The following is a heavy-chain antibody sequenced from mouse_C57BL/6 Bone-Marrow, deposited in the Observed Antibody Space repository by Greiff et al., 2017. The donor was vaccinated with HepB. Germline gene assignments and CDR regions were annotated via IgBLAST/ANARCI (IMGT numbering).Heavy chain of an antibody. CDR3: ARGTAQATYAMDY. Sequence: EVQLQESGGGLVQPGGSLKLSCAASGFTFSDYYMYWVRQTPEKRLEWVAYISNGGGSTYYPDTVKGRFTISRDNAKNTLYLQMSRLKSEDTAMYYCARGTAQATYAMDYWGQGTSVTVSS. D-gene: IGHD3-2*02. J-gene: IGHJ4*01. V-gene: IGHV5-12*01. CDR1: GFTFSDYY. CDR2: ISNGGGST.